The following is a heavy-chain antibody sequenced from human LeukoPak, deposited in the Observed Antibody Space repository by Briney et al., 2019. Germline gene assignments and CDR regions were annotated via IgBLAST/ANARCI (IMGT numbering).Heavy chain of an antibody. V-gene: IGHV1-69*04. CDR2: IIPILGIA. J-gene: IGHJ4*02. Sequence: GSSVKVSCKASGGTFSSYAISWVRQAPGQGLEWMGRIIPILGIANYAQKFQGRVTITADKSTSTAYMELSSLRSEDTAVYYCATWDSSGWSGTDYWGQGTLVTVSS. CDR3: ATWDSSGWSGTDY. D-gene: IGHD6-19*01. CDR1: GGTFSSYA.